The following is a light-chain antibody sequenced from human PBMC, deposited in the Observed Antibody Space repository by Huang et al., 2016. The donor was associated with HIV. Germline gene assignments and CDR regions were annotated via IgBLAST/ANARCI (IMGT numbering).Light chain of an antibody. J-gene: IGKJ2*01. V-gene: IGKV3-15*01. CDR1: ENVSSN. CDR3: QQYNNWPRT. Sequence: EIVMTQSPATLSVSPGERATLSCRATENVSSNLAWYQHKPGQAPRLLIYGASTRATGIPARFSGSRSGTDFTLTISSLQSEDSAVYYCQQYNNWPRTFGQGTKLEIK. CDR2: GAS.